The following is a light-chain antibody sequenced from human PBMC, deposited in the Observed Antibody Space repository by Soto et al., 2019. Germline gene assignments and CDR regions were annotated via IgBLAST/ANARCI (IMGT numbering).Light chain of an antibody. CDR1: SSDVGGYNY. J-gene: IGLJ1*01. V-gene: IGLV2-14*01. CDR2: EVN. CDR3: SSYTSSSGVV. Sequence: QSVLTQPASVSGSPGQSITISCTGSSSDVGGYNYVSWYQQHPGKVPKVMIYEVNNRPSGVSNRFSGSKSGNTASLTISGLQAEDEADYYCSSYTSSSGVVFGTGTKLTVL.